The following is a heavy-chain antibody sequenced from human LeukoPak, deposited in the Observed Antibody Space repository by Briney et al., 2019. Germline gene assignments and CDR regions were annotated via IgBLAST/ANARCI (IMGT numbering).Heavy chain of an antibody. V-gene: IGHV3-23*01. CDR3: VKGGGNVRRYFEY. CDR1: GFTFSSYA. D-gene: IGHD4-23*01. CDR2: ISVNGGTT. J-gene: IGHJ4*02. Sequence: GGSLRLSCAASGFTFSSYAMTWVRQAPGKGLEWVSSISVNGGTTYYADSVKGRFTISRDSSKNTLYLQMNSLRAEDTAVYYCVKGGGNVRRYFEYWGQGTLVTVSS.